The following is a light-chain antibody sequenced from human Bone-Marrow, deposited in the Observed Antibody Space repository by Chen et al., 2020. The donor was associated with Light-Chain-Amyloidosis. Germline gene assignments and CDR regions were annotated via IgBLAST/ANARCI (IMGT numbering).Light chain of an antibody. V-gene: IGLV2-14*01. CDR1: SRDIGSYNY. CDR2: EVN. Sequence: QSALTQPASVSGSPGQSITISCTGTSRDIGSYNYVSWYQQFPGKAPNLILYEVNQRPSGISPRFSGSKSANTASLTISGLQAEAEAVYYCSSYSMRTILYVFGTGTTVTVL. CDR3: SSYSMRTILYV. J-gene: IGLJ1*01.